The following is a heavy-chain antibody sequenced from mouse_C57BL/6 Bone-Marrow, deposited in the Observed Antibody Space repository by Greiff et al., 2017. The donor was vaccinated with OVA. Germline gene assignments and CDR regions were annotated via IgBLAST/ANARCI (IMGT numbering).Heavy chain of an antibody. J-gene: IGHJ4*01. V-gene: IGHV5-9-1*02. D-gene: IGHD4-1*01. CDR2: ISSGGDYI. Sequence: EVMLVESGEGLVKPGGSLKLSCAASGFTFSSYAMSWVRQTPEKRLEWVAYISSGGDYIYYADTVQGRFTFSRDNARHPLYLQMSSLKSEDTAMYYCTREGDWAYAMDYWGQGTSVTVSS. CDR3: TREGDWAYAMDY. CDR1: GFTFSSYA.